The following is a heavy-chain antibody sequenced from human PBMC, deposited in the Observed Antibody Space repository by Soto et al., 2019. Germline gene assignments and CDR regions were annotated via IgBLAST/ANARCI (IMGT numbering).Heavy chain of an antibody. V-gene: IGHV1-8*01. CDR1: GYTFTSYD. Sequence: GASVKVSCKASGYTFTSYDINWVRQATGQGLEWMGWMNPNSGNTGYAQKFQGRVTMTEDTSTDTAYMELSSLRSEDTAVYYCATSYSGSYYNGMDVWGQGTTVTVSS. D-gene: IGHD1-26*01. J-gene: IGHJ6*02. CDR2: MNPNSGNT. CDR3: ATSYSGSYYNGMDV.